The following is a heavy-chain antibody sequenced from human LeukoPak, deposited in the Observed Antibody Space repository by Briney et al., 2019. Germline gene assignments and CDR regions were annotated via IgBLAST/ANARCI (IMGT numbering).Heavy chain of an antibody. J-gene: IGHJ2*01. CDR1: GGSITTSSYY. CDR3: ARAFRARYFDL. CDR2: IYYSGST. D-gene: IGHD2/OR15-2a*01. V-gene: IGHV4-39*01. Sequence: SESLSLTCTVSGGSITTSSYYWGWLRQPPGKGLEWIGIIYYSGSTYYKPSLKGRVTISVDTSKNQFSLKLSSVTAADTAVYYCARAFRARYFDLWGRGTLVTVSS.